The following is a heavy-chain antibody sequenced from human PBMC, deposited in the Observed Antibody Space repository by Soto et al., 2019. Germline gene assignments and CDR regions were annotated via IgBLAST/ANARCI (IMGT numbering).Heavy chain of an antibody. J-gene: IGHJ4*02. CDR2: IYDSVNT. D-gene: IGHD3-3*02. V-gene: IGHV4-31*03. Sequence: SETLSLTCTVSGDSLSSGGHYWSWIRQHPGKGLEWIGHIYDSVNTYYSPSLRSRVTISADMSKNQFSLNLRSVTAADTAVYYCARVDQRGYLAILTDYWGQGTLVTVSS. CDR3: ARVDQRGYLAILTDY. CDR1: GDSLSSGGHY.